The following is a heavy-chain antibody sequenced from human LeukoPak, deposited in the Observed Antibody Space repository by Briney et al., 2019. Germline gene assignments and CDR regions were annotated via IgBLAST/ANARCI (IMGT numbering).Heavy chain of an antibody. CDR3: AKTLAGGFDY. CDR2: ISWNSGSI. CDR1: GFTFDDYA. Sequence: PGRSLRLSCAASGFTFDDYAMHWVRQAPGKGLEWVSGISWNSGSIGYADSVKGRFTISRDNAKNSLYLQMNSLRAEDTALYCCAKTLAGGFDYWGQGTLVTVSS. J-gene: IGHJ4*02. V-gene: IGHV3-9*01. D-gene: IGHD6-19*01.